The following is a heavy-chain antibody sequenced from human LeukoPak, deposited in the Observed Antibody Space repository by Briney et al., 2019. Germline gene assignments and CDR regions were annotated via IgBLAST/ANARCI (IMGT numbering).Heavy chain of an antibody. CDR1: GGSFGGYY. CDR3: ARGPTYDFWGGYDAGLIDP. D-gene: IGHD3-3*01. Sequence: PSETLSLTCVVYGGSFGGYYWSWVRQPPGKGLEWVGEINHSGNTKYNPSHQSRVTISVDTSKSTSYLKLSSLTAADTAVYYCARGPTYDFWGGYDAGLIDPWGQGTLVTVSS. CDR2: INHSGNT. J-gene: IGHJ5*02. V-gene: IGHV4-34*01.